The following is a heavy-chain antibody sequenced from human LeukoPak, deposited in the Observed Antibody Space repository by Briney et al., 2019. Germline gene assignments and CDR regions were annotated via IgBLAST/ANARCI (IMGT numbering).Heavy chain of an antibody. CDR2: IYYSGST. CDR1: GGSISSYY. CDR3: ARFGLGDYFDY. Sequence: SETLSLTCTVSGGSISSYYWSWIRQPPGKGLEWIGYIYYSGSTNYNPSLKSRVTISVDTSKNQFSLKLSSVTAADTAVYYCARFGLGDYFDYWGRGTLVTVSS. J-gene: IGHJ4*02. D-gene: IGHD3-10*01. V-gene: IGHV4-59*01.